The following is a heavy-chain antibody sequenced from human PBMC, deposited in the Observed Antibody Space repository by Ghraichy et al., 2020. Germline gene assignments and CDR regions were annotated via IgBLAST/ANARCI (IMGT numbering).Heavy chain of an antibody. CDR3: AGLGLRNLPWYFNL. D-gene: IGHD3-22*01. CDR2: IYSDGYT. J-gene: IGHJ2*01. V-gene: IGHV3-53*01. CDR1: GFTVSSNY. Sequence: GGSLRLSCEASGFTVSSNYMSWVRQAPGKGLEWVSLIYSDGYTSNADSVKGRFTISRDNSKNTLYLQMNSLRVEDTAVYYCAGLGLRNLPWYFNLWGRGTLVTVSS.